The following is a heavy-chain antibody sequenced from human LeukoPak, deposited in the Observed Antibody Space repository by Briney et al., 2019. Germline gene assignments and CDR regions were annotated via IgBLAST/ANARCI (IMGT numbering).Heavy chain of an antibody. Sequence: ASVKVSCKASGYTFTGYYLHWVRQAPGQGLEWMGRINPNSSGTNYAQKFQGRVTMTRDTSISTAYMELTRLRSDDTAVYYCARLAAPYYFYYYMDVWGKGTTVTVSS. J-gene: IGHJ6*03. CDR3: ARLAAPYYFYYYMDV. CDR2: INPNSSGT. D-gene: IGHD6-6*01. V-gene: IGHV1-2*06. CDR1: GYTFTGYY.